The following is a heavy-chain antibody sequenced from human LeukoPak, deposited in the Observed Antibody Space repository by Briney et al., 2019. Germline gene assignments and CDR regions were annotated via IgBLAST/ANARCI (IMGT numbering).Heavy chain of an antibody. J-gene: IGHJ4*02. V-gene: IGHV4-34*01. Sequence: PSETLSPTGAVYGGSFSGYYWSWIRQPPGKGLEWIGEINHSGSSNYNPSLKSRVTISVDTSKNQFSLKLSSVTAADTAVYYCARSDYGGDDYWGQGTLVTVSS. CDR1: GGSFSGYY. CDR2: INHSGSS. CDR3: ARSDYGGDDY. D-gene: IGHD4-23*01.